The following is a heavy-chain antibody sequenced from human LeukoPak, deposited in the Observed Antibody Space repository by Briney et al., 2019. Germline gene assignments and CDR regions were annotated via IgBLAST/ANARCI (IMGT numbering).Heavy chain of an antibody. J-gene: IGHJ4*02. Sequence: SETLSLTCTVSGGSISSGDNYWSWIRQPPGKGLEWIGYIYYSGTTYYNPSLKSRVSMSVGTSKNQFSLKLSSVTAADTAVYYCASSDFSFGSGSPPYYFGYWGQGTLVTVSS. CDR3: ASSDFSFGSGSPPYYFGY. D-gene: IGHD3-10*01. CDR2: IYYSGTT. V-gene: IGHV4-30-4*08. CDR1: GGSISSGDNY.